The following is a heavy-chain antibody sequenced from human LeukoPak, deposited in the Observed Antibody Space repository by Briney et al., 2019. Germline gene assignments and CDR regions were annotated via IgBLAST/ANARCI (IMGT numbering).Heavy chain of an antibody. V-gene: IGHV3-23*01. Sequence: GGSLRLSCAVSGFTFSSYAMSWVRQAPGKGLEWVSAISGSGGSTYYADSVKGRFTISRDNSKNTLYLQMNSLRAEDTAVYYCAKARWAPTYYDYWGQGTLVTVSS. J-gene: IGHJ4*02. CDR3: AKARWAPTYYDY. CDR1: GFTFSSYA. D-gene: IGHD4-23*01. CDR2: ISGSGGST.